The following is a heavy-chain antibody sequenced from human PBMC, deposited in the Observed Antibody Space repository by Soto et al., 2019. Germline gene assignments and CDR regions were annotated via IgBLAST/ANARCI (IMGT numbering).Heavy chain of an antibody. Sequence: SETLSLPCTVSGGSIGSYHWSWVRQPPGNGLEWPASVHYTGTTNYNPSLGSRVTISIDAPGNRFSMEITSLTAADTAIYYCARDTVLTGMFDFWGQGTLVTVSS. CDR2: VHYTGTT. CDR1: GGSIGSYH. CDR3: ARDTVLTGMFDF. J-gene: IGHJ4*02. D-gene: IGHD4-17*01. V-gene: IGHV4-59*01.